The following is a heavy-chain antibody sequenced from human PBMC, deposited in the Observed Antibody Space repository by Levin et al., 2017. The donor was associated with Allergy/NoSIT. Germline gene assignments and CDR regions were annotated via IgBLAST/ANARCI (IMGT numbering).Heavy chain of an antibody. D-gene: IGHD4-17*01. CDR2: IWYDGSNK. Sequence: GESLKISCAASGFTFSSYGMHWVRQAPGKGLEWVAVIWYDGSNKYYADSVKGRFTISRDNSKNTLYLQMNSLRAEDTAVYYCARDHRPNYGDYGDRFDPWGQGTLVTVSS. CDR3: ARDHRPNYGDYGDRFDP. CDR1: GFTFSSYG. V-gene: IGHV3-33*01. J-gene: IGHJ5*02.